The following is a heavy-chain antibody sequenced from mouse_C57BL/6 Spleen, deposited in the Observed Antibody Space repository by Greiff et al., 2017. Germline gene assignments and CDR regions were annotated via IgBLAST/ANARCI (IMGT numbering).Heavy chain of an antibody. CDR1: GYTFTSYW. V-gene: IGHV1-64*01. Sequence: QVQLKQPGAELVKPGASVKLSCKASGYTFTSYWMHWVKQRPGQGLEWIGMIHPNSGSTNYNEKFKSKATLTVDKSSSTAYMQLSSLTSEDSAVYYCAQTAQATFWFAYWGQGTLVTVSA. CDR2: IHPNSGST. D-gene: IGHD3-2*02. CDR3: AQTAQATFWFAY. J-gene: IGHJ3*01.